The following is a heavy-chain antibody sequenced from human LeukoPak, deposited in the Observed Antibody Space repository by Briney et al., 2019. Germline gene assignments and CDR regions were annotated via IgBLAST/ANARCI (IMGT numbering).Heavy chain of an antibody. Sequence: QAGGSLRLSCAASGFTFPSYWMSWVRQAPGTGLERVANIKQDGSEIYYVDSVKGRFTISRDNAKNSLYLQMNSLRVEDAAVYYCARVSYGTGIPFADHWGQGTLVTVSP. CDR2: IKQDGSEI. D-gene: IGHD3-10*01. CDR3: ARVSYGTGIPFADH. CDR1: GFTFPSYW. V-gene: IGHV3-7*01. J-gene: IGHJ4*02.